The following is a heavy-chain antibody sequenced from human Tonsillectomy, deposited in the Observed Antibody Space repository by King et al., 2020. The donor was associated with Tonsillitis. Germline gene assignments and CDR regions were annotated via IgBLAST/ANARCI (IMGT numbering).Heavy chain of an antibody. CDR3: ARLSSDYGNWFDP. CDR2: IYACSAESDI. J-gene: IGHJ5*02. D-gene: IGHD4/OR15-4a*01. V-gene: IGHV5-51*01. CDR1: GFRFTSYW. Sequence: EQLVQSGAEVKKPGESLKISCKGSGFRFTSYWIGWVRQMPGKGLELMGIIYACSAESDIRYSPSFRGQGTISADKSISTAYLQWSTLKASDTAMYYCARLSSDYGNWFDPWGQGTLVTVSS.